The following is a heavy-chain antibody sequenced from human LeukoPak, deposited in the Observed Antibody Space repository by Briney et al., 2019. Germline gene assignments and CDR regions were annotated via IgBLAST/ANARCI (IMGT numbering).Heavy chain of an antibody. CDR2: IGTASNT. CDR1: GFTYSSFD. V-gene: IGHV3-13*01. J-gene: IGHJ6*03. Sequence: GGSVRLSCAACGFTYSSFDMHWVRQPTGQAREGVSTIGTASNTYYPGSVEGRFTLTRDNAKNSLYLQMNSLTAGDTAVDYCARGPPRGKYYYMDVWGQGTTVTVSS. D-gene: IGHD1-1*01. CDR3: ARGPPRGKYYYMDV.